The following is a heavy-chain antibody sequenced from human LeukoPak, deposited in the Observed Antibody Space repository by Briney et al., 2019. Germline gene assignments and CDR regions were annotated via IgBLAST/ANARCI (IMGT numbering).Heavy chain of an antibody. D-gene: IGHD6-19*01. CDR2: ICNSGST. CDR1: RYSISTYY. J-gene: IGHJ5*02. Sequence: PSDTLSLTCTVSRYSISTYYWSWIRQPPGKGLEWIGCICNSGSTNYNPSLKSRVTISVDTSKNQFSLNMSSVTAADTAVYYCAKTGRPNNSGWYRWFDPWGQGTLVTVSS. CDR3: AKTGRPNNSGWYRWFDP. V-gene: IGHV4-4*09.